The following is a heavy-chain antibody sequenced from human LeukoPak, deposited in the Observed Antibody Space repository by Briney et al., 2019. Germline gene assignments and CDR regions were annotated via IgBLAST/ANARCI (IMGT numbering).Heavy chain of an antibody. D-gene: IGHD5-18*01. J-gene: IGHJ3*02. Sequence: ASVKVSCKASGYTFPNYDINWVRQATGQGLEWMGWMNFNSGNTGYAQKFQGRVTMTRNTAISTVYMELSSLKPEDTAIYYCAKVGLGNTAIHIWGQGTMVTVSS. CDR1: GYTFPNYD. V-gene: IGHV1-8*01. CDR3: AKVGLGNTAIHI. CDR2: MNFNSGNT.